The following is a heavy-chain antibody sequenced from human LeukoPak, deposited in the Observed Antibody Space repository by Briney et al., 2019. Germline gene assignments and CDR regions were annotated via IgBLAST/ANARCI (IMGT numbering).Heavy chain of an antibody. V-gene: IGHV1-69*04. CDR2: IIPILGIA. D-gene: IGHD5-18*01. CDR1: GGTFSSYA. J-gene: IGHJ4*02. CDR3: ARDGRGYSYGPHFDY. Sequence: SVKVSCKASGGTFSSYAISWVRQAPGQGLEWVGRIIPILGIANYAQKFQGRVTITADKSTSTAYMELSSLRSEDTAVYYCARDGRGYSYGPHFDYWGQGTLVTVSS.